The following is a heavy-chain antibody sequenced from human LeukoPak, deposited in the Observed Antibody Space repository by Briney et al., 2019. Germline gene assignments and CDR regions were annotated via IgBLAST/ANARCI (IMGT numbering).Heavy chain of an antibody. Sequence: PGGSLRLSCAASGFTFSSYGMHWVRQAPGKGLEWVAVISYDGSNKYYADSVKGRFTISRDNSKNTLYLQMNSLRAEDTAVYYCAKPCTLGYYYDSSGDYYFDYWGQGTLVTVSS. CDR1: GFTFSSYG. CDR3: AKPCTLGYYYDSSGDYYFDY. V-gene: IGHV3-30*18. J-gene: IGHJ4*02. CDR2: ISYDGSNK. D-gene: IGHD3-22*01.